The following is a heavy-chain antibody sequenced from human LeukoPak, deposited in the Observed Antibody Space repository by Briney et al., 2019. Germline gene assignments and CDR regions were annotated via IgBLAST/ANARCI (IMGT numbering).Heavy chain of an antibody. Sequence: GGSLRLSCAASGFTFSTYAMSCVRQAPGKGLECVSALSGNGNTIYYADSVKGRFTISRDNSKNTLSLQMNSLRAEDTAVYYCAKSYNGYESKPDYWGQGTLVTVSS. J-gene: IGHJ4*02. CDR3: AKSYNGYESKPDY. CDR1: GFTFSTYA. CDR2: LSGNGNTI. V-gene: IGHV3-23*01. D-gene: IGHD5-12*01.